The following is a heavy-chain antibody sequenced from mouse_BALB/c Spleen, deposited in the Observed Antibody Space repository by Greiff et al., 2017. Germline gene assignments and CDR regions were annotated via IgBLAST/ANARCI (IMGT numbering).Heavy chain of an antibody. Sequence: LQQPGSELVRPGASVKLSCKAYGYTFTSYWMHWVKQRPGQCLEWIGNIYPGSGSTNYDEKFKSKATLTVDTSSSTAYMQLSSLTSEDSAVYYCTGGYPYWYFDVWGAGTTVTVSS. CDR3: TGGYPYWYFDV. CDR2: IYPGSGST. V-gene: IGHV1S22*01. CDR1: GYTFTSYW. J-gene: IGHJ1*01. D-gene: IGHD2-2*01.